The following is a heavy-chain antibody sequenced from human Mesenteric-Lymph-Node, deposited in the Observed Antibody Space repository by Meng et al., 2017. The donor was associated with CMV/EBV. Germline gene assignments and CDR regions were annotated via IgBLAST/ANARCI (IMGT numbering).Heavy chain of an antibody. V-gene: IGHV1-18*01. CDR2: ISAYNGNT. D-gene: IGHD3-3*01. Sequence: ASVKVSCKASGYTFTNSGINWVRQAPGQGLEWMGWISAYNGNTYYAQNLQGRVTLTTDTSTSTAYMELRSLRSDDTAVYYCARVTYYDFWSPKDYWGQGTLVTVSS. J-gene: IGHJ4*02. CDR1: GYTFTNSG. CDR3: ARVTYYDFWSPKDY.